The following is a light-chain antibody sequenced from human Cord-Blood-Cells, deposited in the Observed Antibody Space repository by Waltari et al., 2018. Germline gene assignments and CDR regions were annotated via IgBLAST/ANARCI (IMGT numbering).Light chain of an antibody. CDR3: CSYAGSSTYV. V-gene: IGLV2-23*01. CDR2: EGS. J-gene: IGLJ1*01. CDR1: SRDVGRYNL. Sequence: QSALTQPASVSGSPGQSLTISCPGTSRDVGRYNLVPWYQQHPGKAPKLMIYEGSKRPSGVSNRFSGSKSGNTASLTISGLQAEDEADYYCCSYAGSSTYVFGTGTKVTVL.